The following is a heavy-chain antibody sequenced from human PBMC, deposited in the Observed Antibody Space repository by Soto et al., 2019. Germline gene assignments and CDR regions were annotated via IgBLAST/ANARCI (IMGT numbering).Heavy chain of an antibody. J-gene: IGHJ3*01. D-gene: IGHD5-18*01. CDR2: IHYSGST. Sequence: SETLSLTCTVSGGSISSATYYWTWVRQHPGEGLEWVGCIHYSGSTYYNPSLKSRLTISVDTSKNQFSLKLSSVTVADTAVYFCAREDSTYLKAFDAWGQGTVVTVSS. V-gene: IGHV4-31*03. CDR1: GGSISSATYY. CDR3: AREDSTYLKAFDA.